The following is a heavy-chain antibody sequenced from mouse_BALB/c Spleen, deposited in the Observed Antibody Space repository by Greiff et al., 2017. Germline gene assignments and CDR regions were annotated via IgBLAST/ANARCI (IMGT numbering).Heavy chain of an antibody. D-gene: IGHD2-1*01. V-gene: IGHV1S81*02. CDR2: INPSNGRT. CDR3: AGYGNPAWFAY. J-gene: IGHJ3*01. CDR1: GYTFTSYW. Sequence: VQLQQPGAELVKPGASVKLSCKASGYTFTSYWMHWVKQRPGQGLEWIGEINPSNGRTNYNEKFKSKATLTVDKSSSTAYMQLSSLTSEDSAVYYCAGYGNPAWFAYWGQGTLVTVSA.